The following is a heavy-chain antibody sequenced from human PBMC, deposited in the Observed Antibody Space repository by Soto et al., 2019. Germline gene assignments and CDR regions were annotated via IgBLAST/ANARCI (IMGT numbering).Heavy chain of an antibody. Sequence: SETLSLTCTVSGGSISSGDYYWSWIRQPPGKGLEWIGYIYYSGSTYYNPSLKSRVTISVDTSKNHFSLKLSSVTAADTAVYYCATNLDSSGYYYAIDYWGQGTLVTVSS. CDR2: IYYSGST. D-gene: IGHD3-22*01. CDR1: GGSISSGDYY. J-gene: IGHJ4*02. V-gene: IGHV4-30-4*01. CDR3: ATNLDSSGYYYAIDY.